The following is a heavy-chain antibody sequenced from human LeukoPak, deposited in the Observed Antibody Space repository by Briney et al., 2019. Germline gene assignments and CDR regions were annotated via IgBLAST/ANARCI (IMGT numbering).Heavy chain of an antibody. V-gene: IGHV4-59*01. J-gene: IGHJ5*02. CDR1: GGSISSYY. Sequence: SETLSLTCTVSGGSISSYYWSWIRQPPGKGLEWIGYIYYSGSTNYNPSLKSRVTISVDTSKNQFSLKLSSVTAADTAVYYCTRGPIFGIFNSWFDPWGQGTLVTVSS. CDR2: IYYSGST. D-gene: IGHD3-3*01. CDR3: TRGPIFGIFNSWFDP.